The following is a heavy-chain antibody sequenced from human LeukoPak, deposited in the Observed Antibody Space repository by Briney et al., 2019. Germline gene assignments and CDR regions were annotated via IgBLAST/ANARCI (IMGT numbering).Heavy chain of an antibody. V-gene: IGHV4-4*02. D-gene: IGHD6-13*01. Sequence: SETLSLTCAVSGGSIDSIYWCTWVRQSPGKGLEWIGEISHTGSTNYNPSLNNRVTISLDKSKNEFSLKLTSVTAADTAVYYCARGGSWYYFDYWGQGTLVTVSS. CDR1: GGSIDSIYW. CDR3: ARGGSWYYFDY. CDR2: ISHTGST. J-gene: IGHJ4*02.